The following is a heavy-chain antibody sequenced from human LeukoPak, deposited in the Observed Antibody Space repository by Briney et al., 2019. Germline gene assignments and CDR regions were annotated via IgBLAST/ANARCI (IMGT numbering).Heavy chain of an antibody. Sequence: GGSLRLSCVASGFTFDDYAMPWVRQAPGKGLEWVSSISWYSGNIGYADSVKGRFSISRDNAKNTLYLEMNSLRTDDTALYFCAREVWRRVFYYGVDVWGQGTTVAVSS. D-gene: IGHD2-21*01. J-gene: IGHJ6*02. CDR1: GFTFDDYA. V-gene: IGHV3-9*01. CDR3: AREVWRRVFYYGVDV. CDR2: ISWYSGNI.